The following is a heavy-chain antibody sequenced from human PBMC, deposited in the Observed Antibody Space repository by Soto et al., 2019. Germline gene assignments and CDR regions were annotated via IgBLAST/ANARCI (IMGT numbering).Heavy chain of an antibody. CDR3: ARHTVSYDSSGYCRFHDS. V-gene: IGHV5-51*01. J-gene: IGHJ5*01. CDR1: GYSFTSYW. CDR2: IYPGDSDT. Sequence: PGESLKISCKGSGYSFTSYWIGWVRQMPGKGLEWMGIIYPGDSDTRYSPSFQGQVTISADKSISTAYLRWSSLKASDTAMYYCARHTVSYDSSGYCRFHDSWGHGTLVTVSS. D-gene: IGHD3-22*01.